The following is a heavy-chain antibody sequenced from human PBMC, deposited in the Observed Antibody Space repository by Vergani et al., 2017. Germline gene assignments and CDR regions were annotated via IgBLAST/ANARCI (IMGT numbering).Heavy chain of an antibody. V-gene: IGHV3-23*01. D-gene: IGHD1-26*01. J-gene: IGHJ3*02. CDR2: ISGSGGST. Sequence: TASGFTFSSYAMSWVRQAPGKGLEWVSAISGSGGSTYYADSVKGRFTISRDNSKNTLYLQMNSLRAEDTAVYYCAKLVGATTDDAFDIWGQGTMVTVSS. CDR1: GFTFSSYA. CDR3: AKLVGATTDDAFDI.